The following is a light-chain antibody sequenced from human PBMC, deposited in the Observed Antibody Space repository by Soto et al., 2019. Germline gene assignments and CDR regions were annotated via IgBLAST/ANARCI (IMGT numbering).Light chain of an antibody. CDR3: QQYYSWPPLT. CDR2: KAS. Sequence: DIQMTQSPSTLSGSVGDRVTITCRASQTISSWLAWYQQKPGKAPKLLIYKASTLKSGVPSRFSGSGSGTEFTLTISSLQSEDFAVYFCQQYYSWPPLTFGGGTKVDIK. J-gene: IGKJ4*01. V-gene: IGKV1-5*03. CDR1: QTISSW.